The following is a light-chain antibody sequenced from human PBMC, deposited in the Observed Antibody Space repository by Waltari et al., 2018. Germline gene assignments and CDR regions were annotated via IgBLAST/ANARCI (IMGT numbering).Light chain of an antibody. CDR2: KVS. CDR1: QSLERGDGNTF. V-gene: IGKV2-30*02. CDR3: MQHSYWPLT. J-gene: IGKJ4*01. Sequence: DVVMTQSPLSLPVTLGQPASISCTPSQSLERGDGNTFLNWFQQRPGQSPRRLIYKVSNRDSGVPDRFSGSGSGTDFTLKISRVEAEDVGVYYCMQHSYWPLTFGGGTKVEIK.